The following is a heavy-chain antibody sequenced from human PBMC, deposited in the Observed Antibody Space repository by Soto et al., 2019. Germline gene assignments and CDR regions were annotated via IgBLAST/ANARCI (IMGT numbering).Heavy chain of an antibody. V-gene: IGHV3-7*01. J-gene: IGHJ5*02. CDR3: ARARWSPMAWFDP. CDR2: IKQDGSEK. CDR1: GFTFSSYW. Sequence: EVQLVESGGGLVQPGGSLRLSCAASGFTFSSYWMSWVRQAPGKGLEWVANIKQDGSEKYYVDSVKGRFTISRDNAKNSLYLQRNSLRAEDTAVYYCARARWSPMAWFDPWGQGTLVTVSS. D-gene: IGHD2-15*01.